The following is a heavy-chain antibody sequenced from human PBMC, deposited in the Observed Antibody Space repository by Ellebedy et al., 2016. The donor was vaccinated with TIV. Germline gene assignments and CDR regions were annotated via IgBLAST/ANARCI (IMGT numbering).Heavy chain of an antibody. CDR2: IIPIFGTA. V-gene: IGHV1-69*13. D-gene: IGHD5-24*01. J-gene: IGHJ4*02. CDR1: GGTFSSYA. Sequence: SVKVSCXASGGTFSSYAISWVRQAPGQGLEWMGGIIPIFGTANYAQKFQGRVTITADESTSTAYMELSSLRSEDTAVYYCARDNTPQRWLQKYYFDYWGQGTLVTVSS. CDR3: ARDNTPQRWLQKYYFDY.